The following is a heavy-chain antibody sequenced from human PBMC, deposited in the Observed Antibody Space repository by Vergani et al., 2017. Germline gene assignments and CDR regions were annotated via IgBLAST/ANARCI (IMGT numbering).Heavy chain of an antibody. CDR2: IYPGDSDT. D-gene: IGHD5-12*01. Sequence: EVQLVQSGAEVKKPGESLKISCKGSGYSFTSYWIGWVRQMPGKGLEWMGIIYPGDSDTRSLPSFQGQVTISADKSISTAYLQWSSLKASDTAMYYWARGSGYDLRDYYGMDVWGQGTTVTVAS. V-gene: IGHV5-51*01. J-gene: IGHJ6*02. CDR3: ARGSGYDLRDYYGMDV. CDR1: GYSFTSYW.